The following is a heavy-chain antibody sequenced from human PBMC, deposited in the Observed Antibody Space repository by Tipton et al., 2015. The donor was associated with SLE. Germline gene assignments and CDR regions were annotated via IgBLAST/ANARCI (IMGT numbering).Heavy chain of an antibody. CDR1: GFIFSSFR. D-gene: IGHD3-3*01. Sequence: SLRLSCAASGFIFSSFRMNWVRQAPGKGLEWVSYIGSSSTTVYYADSVKGRFTISRDNAKNSLYLQMNSLRVEDTAVYYCTRRSRREIFGVVAPATPSFTMDVWGQGTTVIVSS. J-gene: IGHJ6*02. CDR2: IGSSSTTV. V-gene: IGHV3-48*01. CDR3: TRRSRREIFGVVAPATPSFTMDV.